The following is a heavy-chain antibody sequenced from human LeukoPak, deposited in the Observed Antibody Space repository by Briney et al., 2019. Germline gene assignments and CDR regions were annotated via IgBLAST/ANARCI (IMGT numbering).Heavy chain of an antibody. CDR3: AKGTTYYYDSSGSRADAFDI. Sequence: GGSLRLSCAASGFIFSSYVMSWVRQAPGKGLEWVSTISGSRGSTYYTDSVKGRFTISRDNSKNTLYLQMNSLRAEDTAVYYCAKGTTYYYDSSGSRADAFDIWGQGTMVTVSS. CDR2: ISGSRGST. CDR1: GFIFSSYV. D-gene: IGHD3-22*01. J-gene: IGHJ3*02. V-gene: IGHV3-23*01.